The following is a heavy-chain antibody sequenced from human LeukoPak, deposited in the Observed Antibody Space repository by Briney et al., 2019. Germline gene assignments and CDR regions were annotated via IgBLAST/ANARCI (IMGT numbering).Heavy chain of an antibody. J-gene: IGHJ4*02. CDR2: INDVSSHI. Sequence: GGSLRLSCAASGFSFSNSAMNWVRQAPGKGLEWVASINDVSSHIYYADSVKGRFTISRNNANNSVSLQMNNLRAEDTAVYYCARDSTYYLRYGYFDSWGQGILVTVSS. D-gene: IGHD3-22*01. CDR3: ARDSTYYLRYGYFDS. V-gene: IGHV3-21*06. CDR1: GFSFSNSA.